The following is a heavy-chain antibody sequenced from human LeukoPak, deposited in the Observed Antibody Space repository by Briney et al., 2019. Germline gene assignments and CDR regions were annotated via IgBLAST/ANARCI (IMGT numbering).Heavy chain of an antibody. D-gene: IGHD1-26*01. CDR2: IYHSGST. Sequence: SETLSLSCAVSGYSISSGYYWGWIRQPPGKGLEWIGSIYHSGSTYYNPSLKSRVTISVDTSKNQFSLKLSSVTAADTAVYYCARRPSGENWFDPWGQGTLVTVSS. J-gene: IGHJ5*02. CDR3: ARRPSGENWFDP. V-gene: IGHV4-38-2*01. CDR1: GYSISSGYY.